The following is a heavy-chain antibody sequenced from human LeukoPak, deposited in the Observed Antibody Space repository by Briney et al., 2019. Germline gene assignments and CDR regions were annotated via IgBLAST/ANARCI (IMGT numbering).Heavy chain of an antibody. CDR3: AREIKYYYGSGSYYSVSDY. CDR2: INWNGGST. CDR1: GFTFDDYG. J-gene: IGHJ4*02. D-gene: IGHD3-10*01. Sequence: GGSLRLSCAASGFTFDDYGMSWVRQAPGKGLEWVSGINWNGGSTGYADSVKGRFTISRDNAKNSLYLQMNSLRAEDTALYYCAREIKYYYGSGSYYSVSDYWGQGTLVTVSS. V-gene: IGHV3-20*04.